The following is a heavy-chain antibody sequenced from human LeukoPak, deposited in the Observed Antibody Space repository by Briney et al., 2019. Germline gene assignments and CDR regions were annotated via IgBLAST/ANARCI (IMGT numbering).Heavy chain of an antibody. D-gene: IGHD2-2*01. CDR1: GDSMCSGGYL. V-gene: IGHV4-31*03. J-gene: IGHJ3*01. Sequence: PSETLSLTCSVSGDSMCSGGYLWTWMRQHPGKGLEWIGYIFYNGGSYYSPSLQSRLTISVDTSQKQFSLKMSSVTAADTAVYYCVRLTCSGSSCSGGGAFDVWGQGTVVTVSS. CDR3: VRLTCSGSSCSGGGAFDV. CDR2: IFYNGGS.